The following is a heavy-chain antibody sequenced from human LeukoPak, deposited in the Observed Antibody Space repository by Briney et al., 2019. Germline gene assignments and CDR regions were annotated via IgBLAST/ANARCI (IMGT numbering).Heavy chain of an antibody. V-gene: IGHV3-30*02. D-gene: IGHD1-26*01. CDR2: IHSNGIDT. CDR3: AKSLGAKRHLDFMDV. Sequence: GGSLRLSCAVFGFSLNAYGIHWVRQAPGEGPEWVSFIHSNGIDTFYGDSVKGRFTVSRDNSKNTLYLQMNRLRVDDTAVYYCAKSLGAKRHLDFMDVWGKGTTVTVSS. CDR1: GFSLNAYG. J-gene: IGHJ6*04.